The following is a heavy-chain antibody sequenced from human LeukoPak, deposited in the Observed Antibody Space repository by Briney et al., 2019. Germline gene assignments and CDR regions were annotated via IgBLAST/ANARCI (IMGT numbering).Heavy chain of an antibody. CDR1: GYTFTNHG. J-gene: IGHJ4*02. Sequence: ASVKDSCKASGYTFTNHGFSWVRQAPGQGLEWMGWISTYNGDTNYAQNLQGRVTMTTDTSTSTAYMEMRSLRSDDTAVYYCARDCSSTSCYNVYWGQGTLVTVSS. V-gene: IGHV1-18*01. CDR3: ARDCSSTSCYNVY. D-gene: IGHD2-2*02. CDR2: ISTYNGDT.